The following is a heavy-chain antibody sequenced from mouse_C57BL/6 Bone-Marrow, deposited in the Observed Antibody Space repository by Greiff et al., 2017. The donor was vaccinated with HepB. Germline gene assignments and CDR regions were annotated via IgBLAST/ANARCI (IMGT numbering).Heavy chain of an antibody. CDR3: ARGPTTVVAKDWYFDV. CDR2: INPNTGGT. CDR1: GYTFTDYN. V-gene: IGHV1-18*01. J-gene: IGHJ1*03. D-gene: IGHD1-1*01. Sequence: EVQLQESGPELVKPGASVKIPCKASGYTFTDYNMDWVKQSHGKSLEWIGDINPNTGGTIYNQKFKGKATLNVDKSSSTAYMEHRSLTSEDTAVYYCARGPTTVVAKDWYFDVWGTGTTVTVSS.